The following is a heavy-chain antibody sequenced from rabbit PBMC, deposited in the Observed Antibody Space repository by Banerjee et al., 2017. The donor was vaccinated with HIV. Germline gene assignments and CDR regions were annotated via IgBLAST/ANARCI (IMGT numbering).Heavy chain of an antibody. Sequence: QSLEESGGDLVKPGASLTLTCTASGFSLSSSYDMCWVRQAPGKGLEWIACVWTGSSGGTYYASWAKGRFTISDHNAQNTLYLQLNSLTAADTATYFCVSYDDYGDRNLWGQGTLVTVS. CDR1: GFSLSSSYD. J-gene: IGHJ4*01. CDR3: VSYDDYGDRNL. V-gene: IGHV1S40*01. D-gene: IGHD2-1*01. CDR2: VWTGSSGGT.